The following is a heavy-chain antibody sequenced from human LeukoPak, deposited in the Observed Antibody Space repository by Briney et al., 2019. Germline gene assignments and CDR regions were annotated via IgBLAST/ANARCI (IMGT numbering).Heavy chain of an antibody. CDR3: ARDAYYYGSGSNWFDY. V-gene: IGHV4-4*07. J-gene: IGHJ5*01. D-gene: IGHD3-10*01. CDR1: GGSISSYY. Sequence: SETLSLTCTVSGGSISSYYWSWIRQPAGKGLEWIGRIYTSGSTNYNPSLKSRVTMSVDTSKNQFSLKLSSVTAADTAVYYCARDAYYYGSGSNWFDYWGQGTLVTVSS. CDR2: IYTSGST.